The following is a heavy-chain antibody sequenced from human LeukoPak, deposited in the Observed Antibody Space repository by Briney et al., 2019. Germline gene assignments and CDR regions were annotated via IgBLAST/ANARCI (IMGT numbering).Heavy chain of an antibody. V-gene: IGHV1-2*02. D-gene: IGHD3-9*01. J-gene: IGHJ4*02. Sequence: ASVKVSCKVSGYTLTELSMHWVRQAPGKGLEWMGLINPNSGGTNYAQKFQGRVTMTRDTSISTAYMELSRLRSDDTAVYYCATLNYDILTGYSNFDYWGQGTLVTVSS. CDR1: GYTLTELS. CDR3: ATLNYDILTGYSNFDY. CDR2: INPNSGGT.